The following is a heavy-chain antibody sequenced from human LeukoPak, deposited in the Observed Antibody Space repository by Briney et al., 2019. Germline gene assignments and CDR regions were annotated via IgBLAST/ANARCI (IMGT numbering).Heavy chain of an antibody. D-gene: IGHD7-27*01. Sequence: SVKVSCKASGGTFTDSAFGWVRQAPGQRPEWMGRIVPSIGATNYAERFKDRVTLTADTSKTTVHLEVSSLRSEDTAMYYCVRVVSESGARYFDVWGRGTLVTVSS. CDR1: GGTFTDSA. V-gene: IGHV1-69*04. CDR3: VRVVSESGARYFDV. CDR2: IVPSIGAT. J-gene: IGHJ2*01.